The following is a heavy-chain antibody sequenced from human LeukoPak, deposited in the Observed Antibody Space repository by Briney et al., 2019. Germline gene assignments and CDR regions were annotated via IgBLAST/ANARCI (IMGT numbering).Heavy chain of an antibody. CDR2: SSSSSIYI. V-gene: IGHV3-21*01. CDR3: ARSGSYSYFDY. CDR1: GFTFSSYS. Sequence: KSGGSLRLSCAASGFTFSSYSMNWVRQAPGKGLEWVSSSSSSSIYICYADSVKGRFTISRDNAKNSLYLQMNSLRAEDTAVYYCARSGSYSYFDYWGQGTLVTVSS. J-gene: IGHJ4*02. D-gene: IGHD1-26*01.